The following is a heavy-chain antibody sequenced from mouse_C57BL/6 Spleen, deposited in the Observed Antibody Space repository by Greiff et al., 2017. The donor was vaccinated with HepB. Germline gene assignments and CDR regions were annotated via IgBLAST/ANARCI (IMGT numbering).Heavy chain of an antibody. CDR1: GYTFTNYW. Sequence: VQLQQSGAELVRPGTSVKMSCKASGYTFTNYWIGWAKQRPGHGLEWIGDIYPGGGYTNYNEKFKGKATLTADKSSSTAYMQFSSLKSEDSAIYYCARANWDEGGFDYWGQGTTLTVSS. J-gene: IGHJ2*01. CDR2: IYPGGGYT. CDR3: ARANWDEGGFDY. D-gene: IGHD4-1*01. V-gene: IGHV1-63*01.